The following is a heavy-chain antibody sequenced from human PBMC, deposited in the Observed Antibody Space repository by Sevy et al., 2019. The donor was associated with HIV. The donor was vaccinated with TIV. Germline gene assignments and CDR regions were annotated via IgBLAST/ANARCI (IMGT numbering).Heavy chain of an antibody. CDR2: ISYDGSRK. Sequence: GGSLRLSCAASGFTFRSYGIHWVRQAPGKGLEWVAVISYDGSRKFYGDSVKGRFIVSRDNSKNMVYLQMNSLRPEDTAVYYGVKDLRTEAYGMDVWGQGTTVTVSS. V-gene: IGHV3-30*18. CDR3: VKDLRTEAYGMDV. CDR1: GFTFRSYG. J-gene: IGHJ6*02.